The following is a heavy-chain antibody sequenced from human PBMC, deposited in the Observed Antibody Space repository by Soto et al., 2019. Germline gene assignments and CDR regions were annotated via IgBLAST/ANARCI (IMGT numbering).Heavy chain of an antibody. Sequence: GSLRLSCAASGFTFSSYGMHWVRQAPGKGLEWVAVISYDGSNKYYADSVKGRFTISRDNSKNTLYLQMNSLRAEDTAVYYCAKAQKYYYDSSGYYLYYYYYGMDVWGQGTTVTVSS. J-gene: IGHJ6*02. CDR1: GFTFSSYG. CDR2: ISYDGSNK. CDR3: AKAQKYYYDSSGYYLYYYYYGMDV. D-gene: IGHD3-22*01. V-gene: IGHV3-30*18.